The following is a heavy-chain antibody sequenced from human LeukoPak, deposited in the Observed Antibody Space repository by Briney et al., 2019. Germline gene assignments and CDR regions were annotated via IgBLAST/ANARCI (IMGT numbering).Heavy chain of an antibody. V-gene: IGHV4-4*02. CDR2: IYHSGST. CDR3: ARGESWNALNY. Sequence: SGTLSLTCAVSGGSISSSNWWSWVRQPPGKGLEWIGEIYHSGSTNYIPSLKGRVTISVDKSKNQFSLKLSSVTAADTAVYYCARGESWNALNYWGQGTLVTVSS. D-gene: IGHD1-1*01. CDR1: GGSISSSNW. J-gene: IGHJ4*02.